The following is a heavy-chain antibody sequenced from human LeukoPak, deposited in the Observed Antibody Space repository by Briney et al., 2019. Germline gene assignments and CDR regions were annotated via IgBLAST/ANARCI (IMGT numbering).Heavy chain of an antibody. J-gene: IGHJ4*02. CDR2: IYSGGST. V-gene: IGHV3-53*01. CDR1: GFTVTNNY. Sequence: GGSLRLSCAASGFTVTNNYMSWVRQAPGKGLEWVSVIYSGGSTSYADSVQGRFTISRDNPKNTLFLQMNGLRAEDTAVCYCVRVLKLAPSYIYYWGQGTPVTVSS. D-gene: IGHD3-10*01. CDR3: VRVLKLAPSYIYY.